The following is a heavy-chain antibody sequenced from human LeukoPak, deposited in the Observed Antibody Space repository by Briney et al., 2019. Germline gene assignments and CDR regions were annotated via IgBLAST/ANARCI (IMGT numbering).Heavy chain of an antibody. Sequence: GGSLRLSCAASGFTFSTYAMGWVRQAPGKGLEWVSTISGSGGSTDYADSVKGRFTISRDNSKNTLYLQMNTLRAVDTAVYFCASDRNSNNWFYYWGQGTLVTVSS. J-gene: IGHJ4*02. CDR3: ASDRNSNNWFYY. V-gene: IGHV3-23*01. CDR2: ISGSGGST. D-gene: IGHD2/OR15-2a*01. CDR1: GFTFSTYA.